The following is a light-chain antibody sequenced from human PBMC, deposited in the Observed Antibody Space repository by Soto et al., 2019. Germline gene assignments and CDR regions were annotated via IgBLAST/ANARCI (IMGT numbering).Light chain of an antibody. Sequence: QSVLTKPASLYGAPGQSITISCTGNSSDIGRYNYVSWYQQYPGKAPKFMIYDVSNRPSGVSNRFSGSKSGNTASLTISGLQAEDEADYYCSSYISSSTYVFGTGTKVTVL. J-gene: IGLJ1*01. CDR3: SSYISSSTYV. CDR1: SSDIGRYNY. V-gene: IGLV2-14*01. CDR2: DVS.